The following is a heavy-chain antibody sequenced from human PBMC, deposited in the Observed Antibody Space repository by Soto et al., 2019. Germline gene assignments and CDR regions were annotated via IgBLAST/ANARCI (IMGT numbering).Heavy chain of an antibody. J-gene: IGHJ4*02. Sequence: QAQLVESGGGVVQPGRSLRLSCAAAGFAFSSYGMHWVRQAPGTVLEWVAVISYDGSLQHYADSVKGRFTISRHKSKNMVLLQMSSLRAADTAVYYCVSDRGYGHASVPYSWGQGTLVSVSS. D-gene: IGHD5-18*01. CDR2: ISYDGSLQ. V-gene: IGHV3-30*03. CDR1: GFAFSSYG. CDR3: VSDRGYGHASVPYS.